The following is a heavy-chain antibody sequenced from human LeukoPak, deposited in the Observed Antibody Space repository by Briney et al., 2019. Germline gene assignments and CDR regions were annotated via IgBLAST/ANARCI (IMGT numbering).Heavy chain of an antibody. V-gene: IGHV3-30-3*01. J-gene: IGHJ5*02. CDR2: ISYDGSNK. D-gene: IGHD3-10*01. Sequence: PGRSLRLSCAASGFTFSSYTMHWVRQAPGKGLEWVAVISYDGSNKYYADPVKGRFTISRDNSKNTLYLQMNSLRAEDTAVYYCARDLNDYYGSGSSYNWFDPWGQGTLVTVSS. CDR3: ARDLNDYYGSGSSYNWFDP. CDR1: GFTFSSYT.